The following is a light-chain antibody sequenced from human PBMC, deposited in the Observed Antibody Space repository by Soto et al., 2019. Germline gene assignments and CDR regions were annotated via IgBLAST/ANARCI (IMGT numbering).Light chain of an antibody. CDR3: QQFSNYPLN. V-gene: IGKV1D-13*01. CDR1: QGIARA. Sequence: AIHLTQSPSSLSATVGDSVTITCRASQGIARALAWYQQKPGKAPKLLIYDASSLESGVPSRFSGSGYVTDFTLTITSLQPEDFATYYCQQFSNYPLNFGGGTKVEIK. J-gene: IGKJ4*01. CDR2: DAS.